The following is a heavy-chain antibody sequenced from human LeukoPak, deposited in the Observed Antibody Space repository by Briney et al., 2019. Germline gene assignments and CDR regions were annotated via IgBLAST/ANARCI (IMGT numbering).Heavy chain of an antibody. CDR3: ASAPYYYDSSGYGY. CDR2: ISSSGSTI. J-gene: IGHJ4*02. V-gene: IGHV3-48*04. Sequence: SGGSLRLSCAASGFTFSSYSMNWVRQAPGKGLEWVSYISSSGSTIYYADSVKGRFTISRDNAKNSLYLQMNSLRAEDTAVYYCASAPYYYDSSGYGYWGQGTLVTVSS. D-gene: IGHD3-22*01. CDR1: GFTFSSYS.